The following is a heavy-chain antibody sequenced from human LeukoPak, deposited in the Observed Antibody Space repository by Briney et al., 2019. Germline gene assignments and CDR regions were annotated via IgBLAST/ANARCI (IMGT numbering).Heavy chain of an antibody. Sequence: GGSLRLSCVVSGLTVSSNYMSWVRQAPGKGLEWVSVIYSGGTTNYADSVKGRFLVYRDNSKNTLYLQMNSLRAEDTAVYYCASKLPTGYWGQGTLVTVYS. CDR1: GLTVSSNY. V-gene: IGHV3-66*01. J-gene: IGHJ4*02. CDR3: ASKLPTGY. D-gene: IGHD4-17*01. CDR2: IYSGGTT.